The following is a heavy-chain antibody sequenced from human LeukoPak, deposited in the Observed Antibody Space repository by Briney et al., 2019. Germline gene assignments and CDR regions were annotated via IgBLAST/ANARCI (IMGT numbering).Heavy chain of an antibody. D-gene: IGHD6-6*01. J-gene: IGHJ4*01. Sequence: GGSLRLSCATSGFTFSSYGMSWVRQAPGKGLEWISAISAGGDSTYYADSVRGRFTISKDESKTTLFLQMNSLRAEDTAIYYCAAPPRAGARPPNDYWGHGAQVTVSS. CDR1: GFTFSSYG. V-gene: IGHV3-23*01. CDR2: ISAGGDST. CDR3: AAPPRAGARPPNDY.